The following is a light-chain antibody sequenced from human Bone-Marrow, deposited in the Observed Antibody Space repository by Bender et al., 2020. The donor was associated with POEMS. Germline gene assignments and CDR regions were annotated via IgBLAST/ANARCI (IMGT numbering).Light chain of an antibody. V-gene: IGLV2-14*03. CDR1: RSDVGGYNY. CDR2: DVT. CDR3: CSSTPDNTYV. Sequence: QSALTQPASVSGSPGQSITISCTGTRSDVGGYNYVTWYQQHPDRAPRLIIYDVTKRPSWVSDRFSGSHSGTTATLTISGLQAEDEADYYCCSSTPDNTYVFGTGTKVTVL. J-gene: IGLJ1*01.